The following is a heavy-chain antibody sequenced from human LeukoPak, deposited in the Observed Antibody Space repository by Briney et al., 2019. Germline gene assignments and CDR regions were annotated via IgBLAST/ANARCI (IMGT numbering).Heavy chain of an antibody. CDR3: AKGYYYDSSGYYQHIDH. V-gene: IGHV3-30*18. D-gene: IGHD3-22*01. Sequence: PGGSLRLSCAASGFTFSSFGIHWVRQAPGKGLEWVALISYDGSNQYYADSVKGRFTISRDNSKNTLYLQMNSLRAEDTAVYYCAKGYYYDSSGYYQHIDHWGQGTLVTVSS. CDR2: ISYDGSNQ. CDR1: GFTFSSFG. J-gene: IGHJ4*02.